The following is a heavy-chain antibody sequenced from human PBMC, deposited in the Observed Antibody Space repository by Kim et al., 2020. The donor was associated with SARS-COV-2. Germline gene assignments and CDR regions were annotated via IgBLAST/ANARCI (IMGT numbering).Heavy chain of an antibody. CDR3: ARWDLSSSSLNYFDY. CDR1: GFTFSDYY. J-gene: IGHJ4*02. D-gene: IGHD6-13*01. CDR2: ISSSGNTI. V-gene: IGHV3-11*01. Sequence: GGSLRLSCAASGFTFSDYYMSWIRQAPGKGLEWVSYISSSGNTIYYADSVKGRFTVSRDNAKNSLYLQMNSLRAEDTAVYYCARWDLSSSSLNYFDYWGQGTLVTVSS.